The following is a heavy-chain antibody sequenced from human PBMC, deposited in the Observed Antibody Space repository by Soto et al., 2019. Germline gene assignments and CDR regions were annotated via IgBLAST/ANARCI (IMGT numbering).Heavy chain of an antibody. Sequence: QVQLVQSGAEVKKPGSSVKVSCKASGGTFSRYTFTWVRQAPGQGLEWTGRIIPIVDIPNYAQKFQGRVTITADKSTSTAYMELSRLTSDDTAVYYCASHFTGVLVLGTSPPGGDNFGWDVWGQGTTVSVS. CDR1: GGTFSRYT. CDR2: IIPIVDIP. CDR3: ASHFTGVLVLGTSPPGGDNFGWDV. D-gene: IGHD2-8*02. J-gene: IGHJ6*02. V-gene: IGHV1-69*02.